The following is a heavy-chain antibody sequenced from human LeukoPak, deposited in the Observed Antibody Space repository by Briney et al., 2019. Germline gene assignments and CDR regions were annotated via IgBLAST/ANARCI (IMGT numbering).Heavy chain of an antibody. Sequence: GGSLRLSCAAPGFTFSVYGMHWVRQAPGKGLEWVTFIQYDASNEYYADSVNDRFTISRDNSKNTLYLQMNSLRAEDTAIYYCAKDRYSSGWLFDYWGQGTLVTASS. CDR3: AKDRYSSGWLFDY. J-gene: IGHJ4*02. V-gene: IGHV3-30*02. CDR1: GFTFSVYG. D-gene: IGHD6-19*01. CDR2: IQYDASNE.